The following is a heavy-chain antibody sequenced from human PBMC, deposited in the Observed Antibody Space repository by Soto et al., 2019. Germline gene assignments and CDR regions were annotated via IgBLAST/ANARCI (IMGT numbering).Heavy chain of an antibody. CDR3: ARDCGGWLVSEAFDY. D-gene: IGHD6-19*01. V-gene: IGHV1-2*02. CDR1: GYTFTGYY. J-gene: IGHJ4*02. Sequence: QVQLVQSGAEVKKPGASVKVSCKASGYTFTGYYMHWVRQAPGQGLEWMGWINPNSGGTNYAQKFQGRVTMTRDTSISTAYMELSRLRSDDTAVYYCARDCGGWLVSEAFDYWGQGTLVTVSS. CDR2: INPNSGGT.